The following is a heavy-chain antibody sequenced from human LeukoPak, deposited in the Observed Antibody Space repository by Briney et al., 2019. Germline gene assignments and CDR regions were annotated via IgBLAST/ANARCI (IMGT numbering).Heavy chain of an antibody. Sequence: GGSLRLSCAASGFTFRSYSLNWVRQAPGKGLEWVSSISSNSSYKYYADSVKGRFTISRDNAKNSLYLQMNSLRAEDTAVYSRARDGGGGLDGGCDYWGQGTLVTVSS. CDR1: GFTFRSYS. D-gene: IGHD2-21*01. V-gene: IGHV3-21*01. J-gene: IGHJ4*02. CDR2: ISSNSSYK. CDR3: ARDGGGGLDGGCDY.